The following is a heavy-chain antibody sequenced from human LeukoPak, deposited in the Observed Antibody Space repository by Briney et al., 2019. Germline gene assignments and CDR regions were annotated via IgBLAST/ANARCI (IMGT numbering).Heavy chain of an antibody. CDR2: INQDGGEI. Sequence: PGGSLRLSCAASGFTFSSYGMHWVRQAPGKGLEWVASINQDGGEIHYVDSVKGRFTISRDNAENSLYLQMNSLTAEDTAVHYCVRAHHPGGWFDPWGQGTLVTVFS. CDR1: GFTFSSYG. CDR3: VRAHHPGGWFDP. D-gene: IGHD3-10*01. J-gene: IGHJ5*02. V-gene: IGHV3-7*04.